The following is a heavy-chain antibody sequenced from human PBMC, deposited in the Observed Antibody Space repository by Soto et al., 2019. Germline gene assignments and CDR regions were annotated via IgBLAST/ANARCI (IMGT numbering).Heavy chain of an antibody. Sequence: ASVKVSCKASGYTFTSYHMHWVRQAPGQGLEWMGIINPSLGSTNYAQKFQGRVAMTWDTSTTTFYMELSSLRSDETAVYYCARATYSSTSFFFDYWGQGTLVTVSS. V-gene: IGHV1-46*01. CDR1: GYTFTSYH. CDR2: INPSLGST. D-gene: IGHD6-13*01. J-gene: IGHJ4*02. CDR3: ARATYSSTSFFFDY.